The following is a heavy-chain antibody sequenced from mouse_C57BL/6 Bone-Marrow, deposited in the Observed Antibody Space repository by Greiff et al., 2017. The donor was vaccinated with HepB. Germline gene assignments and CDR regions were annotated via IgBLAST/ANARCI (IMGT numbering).Heavy chain of an antibody. CDR3: ARKGVDDYLPWFAY. Sequence: EVQLVESGGDLVKPGGSLKLSCAASGFTFSSYGMSWVRQTPDKRLEWVATISSGGSYTYYPDSVKGRFTISRDNAKNTLYLQMSSLKSEDTAMYYCARKGVDDYLPWFAYWGQGTLVTVSA. J-gene: IGHJ3*01. CDR2: ISSGGSYT. CDR1: GFTFSSYG. D-gene: IGHD2-4*01. V-gene: IGHV5-6*01.